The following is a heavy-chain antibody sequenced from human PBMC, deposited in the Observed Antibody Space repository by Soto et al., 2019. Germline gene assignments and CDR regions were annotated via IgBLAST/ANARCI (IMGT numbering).Heavy chain of an antibody. CDR3: ARVGYCSSTSCYYYYGMDV. D-gene: IGHD2-2*01. CDR1: GFTFSSYA. Sequence: GGSLRLSCAASGFTFSSYAMHWVRQAPGKGLEWVAVISYDGSNKYYADSVKGRFTISRDNSKNTLYLQMNSLRAEDTAVYYCARVGYCSSTSCYYYYGMDVWGQGTTVTVSS. J-gene: IGHJ6*02. CDR2: ISYDGSNK. V-gene: IGHV3-30-3*01.